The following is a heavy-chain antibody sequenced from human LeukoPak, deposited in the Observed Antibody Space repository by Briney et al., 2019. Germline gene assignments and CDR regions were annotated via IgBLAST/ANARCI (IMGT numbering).Heavy chain of an antibody. J-gene: IGHJ3*02. D-gene: IGHD2-2*01. Sequence: PGGSLRLSCVASGFKFSDYWMTWVRQAPGKGLEWMANIKEDGSKKDYGDSLRGRITISRDNSKNSLSLQMNSLRAEDTAVYSCARAGYAAAFDIWGQGTMVTVSS. CDR1: GFKFSDYW. V-gene: IGHV3-7*01. CDR3: ARAGYAAAFDI. CDR2: IKEDGSKK.